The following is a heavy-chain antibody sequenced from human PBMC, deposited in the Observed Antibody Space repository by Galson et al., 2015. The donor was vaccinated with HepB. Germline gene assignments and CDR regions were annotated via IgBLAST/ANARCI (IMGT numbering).Heavy chain of an antibody. CDR2: INHSGST. D-gene: IGHD2-8*02. J-gene: IGHJ4*02. CDR3: ARRASGITGY. V-gene: IGHV4-34*01. Sequence: ETLSLTCAVYGGSFSGYYWSWIRQPPGKGLEWIGEINHSGSTNYNPSLKSRVTISVDTSKNQFSLKLSSVTAADTAVYYCARRASGITGYWGQGTLVTVSS. CDR1: GGSFSGYY.